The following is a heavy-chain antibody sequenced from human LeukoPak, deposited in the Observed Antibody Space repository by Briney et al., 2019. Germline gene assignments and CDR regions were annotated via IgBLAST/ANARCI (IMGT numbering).Heavy chain of an antibody. V-gene: IGHV3-30*02. CDR3: AKDGSLYSSSFYFDY. CDR1: GFTFSSYG. CDR2: IWYGGSNK. J-gene: IGHJ4*02. Sequence: GGSLRLSCAASGFTFSSYGMHWVRQAPGKGLEWVAVIWYGGSNKYYADSVKGRFTISRDNSKNTLYLQMNSLRAEDTAVYYCAKDGSLYSSSFYFDYWGQGTLVTVSS. D-gene: IGHD6-6*01.